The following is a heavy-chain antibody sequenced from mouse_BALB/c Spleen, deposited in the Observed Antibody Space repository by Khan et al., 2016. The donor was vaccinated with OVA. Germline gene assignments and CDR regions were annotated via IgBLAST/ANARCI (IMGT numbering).Heavy chain of an antibody. CDR1: GFTFSTYA. J-gene: IGHJ3*01. D-gene: IGHD1-1*01. CDR2: ISSGGDYT. V-gene: IGHV5-9-3*01. CDR3: ARHNYGPCAY. Sequence: EVKLEESGGGLVKPGGPLKLSCAASGFTFSTYAMSWVRQTPEKRLEWVATISSGGDYTYYPDSVKGRFTISRDNAKNTLYLQMNSLRSEDTAMYYCARHNYGPCAYWGQGTLVTVSA.